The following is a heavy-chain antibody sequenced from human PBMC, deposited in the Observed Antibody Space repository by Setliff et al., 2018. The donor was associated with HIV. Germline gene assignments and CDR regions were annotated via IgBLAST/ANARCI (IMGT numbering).Heavy chain of an antibody. V-gene: IGHV4-34*01. CDR1: GGSIGSHC. CDR2: INHSGST. CDR3: ARGGGYDRSGYYPFDY. D-gene: IGHD3-22*01. Sequence: PSETLSLTCSVSGGSIGSHCWSWIRQPPGKGLEWIGEINHSGSTNYNPSLKSRVTMSVDTSKNQFSLKLSSVTAADTAVYYCARGGGYDRSGYYPFDYWGQGTPVTVSS. J-gene: IGHJ4*02.